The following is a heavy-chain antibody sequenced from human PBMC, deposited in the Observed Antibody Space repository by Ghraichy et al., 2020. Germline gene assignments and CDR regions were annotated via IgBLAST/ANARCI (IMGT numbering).Heavy chain of an antibody. J-gene: IGHJ4*02. CDR3: ARGDYDFWSGYIY. D-gene: IGHD3-3*01. CDR2: IGTSGSTI. CDR1: GFSFNSFE. Sequence: GGSLRLSCAASGFSFNSFEMNWVRQAPGKRLEWVSYIGTSGSTIYYADFVKGRFTVSRDNAKNSLYLQMDSLRAEDTAVYYCARGDYDFWSGYIYWGQGTLVTVSP. V-gene: IGHV3-48*03.